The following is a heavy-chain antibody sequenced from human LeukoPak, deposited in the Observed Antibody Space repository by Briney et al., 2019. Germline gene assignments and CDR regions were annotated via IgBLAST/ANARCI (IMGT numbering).Heavy chain of an antibody. CDR2: IYYSGST. CDR3: ARETYYYDSSGYYFYYLDS. D-gene: IGHD3-22*01. V-gene: IGHV4-59*01. CDR1: GGFISSYY. Sequence: SETLSLTCTVSGGFISSYYWTWIRQPPGKGLEWIGYIYYSGSTNYNPSLESRVTISVDTSKNQFSLKLSSVTAADTAVYYCARETYYYDSSGYYFYYLDSWGQGTLVTVSS. J-gene: IGHJ4*02.